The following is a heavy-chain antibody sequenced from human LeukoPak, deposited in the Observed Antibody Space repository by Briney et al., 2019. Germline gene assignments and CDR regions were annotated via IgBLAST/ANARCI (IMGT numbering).Heavy chain of an antibody. CDR2: ISYDGSNK. CDR1: GFTFSSYG. CDR3: AKAMYIVVVPAAIDY. J-gene: IGHJ4*02. V-gene: IGHV3-30*18. Sequence: GGSLRLSCAASGFTFSSYGMHWVRQAPGKGLEWVAVISYDGSNKYYADSVKGRFTISRDNSKNTLYLRMNSLRAEDTAVYYCAKAMYIVVVPAAIDYWGQGTLVTVSS. D-gene: IGHD2-2*01.